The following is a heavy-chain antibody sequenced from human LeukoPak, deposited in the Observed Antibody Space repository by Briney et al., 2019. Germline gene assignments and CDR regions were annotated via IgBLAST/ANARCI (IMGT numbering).Heavy chain of an antibody. J-gene: IGHJ4*02. Sequence: SETLSLTCAVYGGSFSGYYWSWIRQPPGKGLEWIGEINHSGSTNYNPSLKSRVTISVDTSKNQFSLKLSSVTAADTAVYYCGSLGYCSGGSCYHTTESFDYWGQGTLVTVPS. D-gene: IGHD2-15*01. CDR2: INHSGST. V-gene: IGHV4-34*01. CDR3: GSLGYCSGGSCYHTTESFDY. CDR1: GGSFSGYY.